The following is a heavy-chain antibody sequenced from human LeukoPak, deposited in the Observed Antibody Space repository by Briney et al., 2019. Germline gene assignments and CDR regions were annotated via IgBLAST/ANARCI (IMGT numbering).Heavy chain of an antibody. D-gene: IGHD5-12*01. CDR2: ILPSGAPT. V-gene: IGHV3-23*01. Sequence: QSGGSLRLSCAASGFSFNNYAMSWVRQAPGQGLEWVSTILPSGAPTFYSDSVKGRFSISRDNSRNTLYLQMHSLRADDAAIYYCAKDKVSGGGYVVFDQWGQGTLVTVSS. CDR3: AKDKVSGGGYVVFDQ. J-gene: IGHJ4*02. CDR1: GFSFNNYA.